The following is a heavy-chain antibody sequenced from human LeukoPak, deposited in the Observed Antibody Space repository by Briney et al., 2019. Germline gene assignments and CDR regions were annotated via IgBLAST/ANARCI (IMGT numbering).Heavy chain of an antibody. CDR3: ARDHSGYVAPRPSTGEDV. Sequence: PGGSLRLSCAASGFTFSSYAMHWVRQAPGKGLEWVAVISYDGSNKYYADSVKGRFTISRDNSKNTLYLQMNSLRAEDTAVYYCARDHSGYVAPRPSTGEDVWGQGTLVTVSS. CDR1: GFTFSSYA. V-gene: IGHV3-30-3*01. CDR2: ISYDGSNK. J-gene: IGHJ4*02. D-gene: IGHD5-12*01.